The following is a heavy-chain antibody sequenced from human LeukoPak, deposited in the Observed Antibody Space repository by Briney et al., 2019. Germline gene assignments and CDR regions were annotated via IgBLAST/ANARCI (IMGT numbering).Heavy chain of an antibody. J-gene: IGHJ5*02. D-gene: IGHD3-22*01. Sequence: GASVKVSCKASGGTFSSYTISWVRQAPGQGLEWMGRIIPILGIANYAQKFQGRVTITADKSTSTAYMELSSLRSEDTAVYYCAREYYYDGSGYTLWFDPWGQGTLVTVSS. CDR3: AREYYYDGSGYTLWFDP. CDR1: GGTFSSYT. CDR2: IIPILGIA. V-gene: IGHV1-69*02.